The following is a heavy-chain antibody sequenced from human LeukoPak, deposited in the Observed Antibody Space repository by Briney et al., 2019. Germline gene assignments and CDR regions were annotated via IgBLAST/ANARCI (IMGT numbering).Heavy chain of an antibody. D-gene: IGHD6-6*01. J-gene: IGHJ4*02. CDR2: INHSGST. CDR1: GGSIINSNW. V-gene: IGHV4-4*02. Sequence: SETLSLTCAVSGGSIINSNWWSWVRQPPGKGLEWIGEINHSGSTNYNPSLKSRVTISVDTSKNQFSLKLSSVTAADTAVYYCARDTYYSSSSGFDYWGQGTLVTVSS. CDR3: ARDTYYSSSSGFDY.